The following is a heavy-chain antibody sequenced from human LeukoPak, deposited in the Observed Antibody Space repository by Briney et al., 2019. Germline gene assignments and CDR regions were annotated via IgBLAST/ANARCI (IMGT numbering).Heavy chain of an antibody. CDR3: AKDNHPDAFDI. CDR1: GFTFDNYA. V-gene: IGHV3-43*02. CDR2: ISGDGDST. J-gene: IGHJ3*02. Sequence: GGSLRLSCAASGFTFDNYAIHWVRQAPGKGLEWVSLISGDGDSTYYADSVKGRFTISRDNSKNSLYLHMNSLRTEDTALYYCAKDNHPDAFDIWGQGTMVTVSS.